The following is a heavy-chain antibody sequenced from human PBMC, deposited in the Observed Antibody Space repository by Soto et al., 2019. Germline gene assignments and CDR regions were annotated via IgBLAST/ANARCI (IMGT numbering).Heavy chain of an antibody. CDR2: ISYDGSTK. CDR3: ATTLLAVADLLEY. D-gene: IGHD6-19*01. Sequence: QVQLVESGGGVVQPGRSLRLSCAASGFPFSSFGMHWVRQVPGKGLEWVTFISYDGSTKYYADSVKGRITISRDNSNNTLFLQMNSLRSEDTAVYYCATTLLAVADLLEYWGQGALVTVSS. J-gene: IGHJ4*02. CDR1: GFPFSSFG. V-gene: IGHV3-30*03.